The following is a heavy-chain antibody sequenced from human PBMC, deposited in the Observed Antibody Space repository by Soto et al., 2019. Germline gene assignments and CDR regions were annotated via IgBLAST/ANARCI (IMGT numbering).Heavy chain of an antibody. J-gene: IGHJ4*02. CDR3: VRPYYSSSWFPFDR. CDR1: GFDFGDYY. D-gene: IGHD6-13*01. Sequence: GGSLRLSCTGSGFDFGDYYMSWIRQAPGKGLEWVSYIDSGDGTTYYTDSVKGRFTISRDNAKRTVYLQMSSLRVEDTALYYCVRPYYSSSWFPFDRWGQGTLVTVSS. CDR2: IDSGDGTT. V-gene: IGHV3-11*01.